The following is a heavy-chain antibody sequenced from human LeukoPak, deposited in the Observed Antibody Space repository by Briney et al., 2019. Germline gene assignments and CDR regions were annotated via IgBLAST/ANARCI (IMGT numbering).Heavy chain of an antibody. V-gene: IGHV3-53*01. CDR1: GFTVSSNY. D-gene: IGHD2-15*01. CDR3: ARDNEYCTGGTCRLDY. CDR2: IYSGGST. Sequence: GGSLRLSCAASGFTVSSNYMSWVRQAPGKGLEWVSVIYSGGSTYYADSVKGRFTISRDNAKKTVYLQMNSLRVEDTAVYYCARDNEYCTGGTCRLDYWGQGALVTVSS. J-gene: IGHJ4*02.